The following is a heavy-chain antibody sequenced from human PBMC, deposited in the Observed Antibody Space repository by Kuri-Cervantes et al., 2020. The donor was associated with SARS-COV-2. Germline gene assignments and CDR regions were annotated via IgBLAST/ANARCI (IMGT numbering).Heavy chain of an antibody. CDR2: IYYSGST. CDR1: GGSISSSSYY. J-gene: IGHJ6*03. V-gene: IGHV4-39*01. D-gene: IGHD3-3*01. Sequence: ESLKISCTVSGGSISSSSYYWGWIRQPPGKGLEWIGSIYYSGSTYCNPSLKSRVTISVDTSKNQFSLKLSSVTAADTAVYYCRYSGWSGPYYYYMDVWGKGTTVTVSS. CDR3: RYSGWSGPYYYYMDV.